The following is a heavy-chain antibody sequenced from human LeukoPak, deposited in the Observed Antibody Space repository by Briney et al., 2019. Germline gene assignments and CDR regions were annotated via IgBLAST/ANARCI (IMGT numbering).Heavy chain of an antibody. CDR3: AKEHRSSWPSFDY. CDR1: GFTFSSYG. CDR2: ISGSGGST. J-gene: IGHJ4*02. V-gene: IGHV3-23*01. D-gene: IGHD6-13*01. Sequence: PGGSLRLSCAASGFTFSSYGMSWVRQAPGKGLEGVSAISGSGGSTYYAASVKGRFTISSDNSKNTLYLQMNSLRAEDTAVYYCAKEHRSSWPSFDYWGQGTLVTVSS.